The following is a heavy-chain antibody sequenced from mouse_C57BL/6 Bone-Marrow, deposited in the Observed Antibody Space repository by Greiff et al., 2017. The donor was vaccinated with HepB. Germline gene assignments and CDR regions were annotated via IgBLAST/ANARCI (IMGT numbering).Heavy chain of an antibody. J-gene: IGHJ1*03. CDR1: GYTFTSYW. Sequence: VQLQQPGAELVKPGASVKLSCKASGYTFTSYWMHWVKQRPGQGLAWIGMIHPNSGSTNYNEKFKSKATLTVDKSSSTAYMQLSSRTSEDSAVYYCAREGAASGYYYGSSYWYFDVWGTGTTVTVSS. CDR2: IHPNSGST. CDR3: AREGAASGYYYGSSYWYFDV. V-gene: IGHV1-64*01. D-gene: IGHD1-1*01.